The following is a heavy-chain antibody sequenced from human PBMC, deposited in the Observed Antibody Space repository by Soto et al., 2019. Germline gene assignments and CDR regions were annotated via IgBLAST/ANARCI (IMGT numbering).Heavy chain of an antibody. J-gene: IGHJ4*02. CDR2: ISYDGSNK. CDR1: GFTFSSYG. Sequence: QVQLVESGGGVVQPGRSLRISCAASGFTFSSYGMHWVRQAPGKGLEWVAVISYDGSNKYYADSVKGRFTISRDKSKNTLYLQMNSLIAEDTAVYYCAPWFGAFDYWGQGTLVTVSS. V-gene: IGHV3-30*03. D-gene: IGHD3-10*01. CDR3: APWFGAFDY.